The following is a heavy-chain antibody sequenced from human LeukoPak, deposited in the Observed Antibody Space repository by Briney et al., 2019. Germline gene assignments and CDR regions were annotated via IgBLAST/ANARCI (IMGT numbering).Heavy chain of an antibody. Sequence: GGSLRLSCAASGFTFSSYAMSWVRQAPGKGLEWVSAINGSGGSTYYADSVKGRFTISRDNSKNTLYLQMNSLRAEDTAVYYCAKNTYYDFWSGPDAALDYWGQGTLVTVSS. CDR3: AKNTYYDFWSGPDAALDY. CDR2: INGSGGST. D-gene: IGHD3-3*01. J-gene: IGHJ4*02. V-gene: IGHV3-23*01. CDR1: GFTFSSYA.